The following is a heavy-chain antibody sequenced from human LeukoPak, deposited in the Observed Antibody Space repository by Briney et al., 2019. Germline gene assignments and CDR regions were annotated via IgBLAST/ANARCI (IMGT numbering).Heavy chain of an antibody. D-gene: IGHD1-26*01. Sequence: SETLSLTCTVSDGSISGSYWNWIRQPPGKGLEWIGNIYYSGRTNYNPSLKSRVTIPVDTSKNQVSLKLTSVTAADTAVYYCARHSGTYMDYWGQGTLVTVSS. CDR1: DGSISGSY. CDR2: IYYSGRT. V-gene: IGHV4-59*08. J-gene: IGHJ4*02. CDR3: ARHSGTYMDY.